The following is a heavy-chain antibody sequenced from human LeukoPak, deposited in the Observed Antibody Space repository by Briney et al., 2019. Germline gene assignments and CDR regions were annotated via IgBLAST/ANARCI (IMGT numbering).Heavy chain of an antibody. Sequence: GGSLRLSCAASGFTFSSYDMHWVRQATGKGLEWVSAIGTAGDTYYPGSVKGRFTISRHNSKDTLYLQMNSLRAEDTAVYYCAFLKGSGSYFGYWGQGTLVTVSS. J-gene: IGHJ4*02. CDR1: GFTFSSYD. V-gene: IGHV3-13*01. CDR3: AFLKGSGSYFGY. D-gene: IGHD1-26*01. CDR2: IGTAGDT.